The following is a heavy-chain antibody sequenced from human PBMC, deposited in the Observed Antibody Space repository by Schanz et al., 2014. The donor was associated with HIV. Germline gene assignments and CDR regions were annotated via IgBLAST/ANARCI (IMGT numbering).Heavy chain of an antibody. J-gene: IGHJ4*02. V-gene: IGHV3-33*01. CDR2: IWYDGSNK. D-gene: IGHD3-3*01. Sequence: QVQLVESGGGVVQPGRSLRLSCAASGFTFSSYGMHWVRQAPGKGLEWVAVIWYDGSNKYYADSVKGRFTTSRDNSKNTLYLQMNSLRAEDTAVYYCARTPSDFWMAYFDYWGQGTLVTVSS. CDR1: GFTFSSYG. CDR3: ARTPSDFWMAYFDY.